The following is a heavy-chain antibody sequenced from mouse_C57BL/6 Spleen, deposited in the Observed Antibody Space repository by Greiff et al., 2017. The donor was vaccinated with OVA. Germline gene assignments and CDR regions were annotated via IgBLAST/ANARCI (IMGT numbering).Heavy chain of an antibody. CDR1: GYTFTSYT. D-gene: IGHD1-1*01. J-gene: IGHJ4*01. CDR2: INPSSGYT. Sequence: QVQLQQSGAELARPGASVKMSCKASGYTFTSYTMHWVKQRPGQGLEWIGYINPSSGYTKYNQKFKDKATLTADKSSSTAYMQLSSLTSKDSAVYYCARALTTVVGAMDYWGQGTSVTVSS. V-gene: IGHV1-4*01. CDR3: ARALTTVVGAMDY.